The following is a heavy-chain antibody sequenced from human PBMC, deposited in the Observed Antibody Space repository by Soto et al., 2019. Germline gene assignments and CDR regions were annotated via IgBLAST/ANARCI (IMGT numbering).Heavy chain of an antibody. J-gene: IGHJ6*02. D-gene: IGHD1-26*01. CDR3: AGATIGGRYSGGYQRYYYYYGMDV. V-gene: IGHV3-72*01. CDR1: GFTFSDHY. CDR2: TRNKANSYTT. Sequence: HPVGSLRLSCAASGFTFSDHYMDWVRQAPGKGLEWVGRTRNKANSYTTEYAASVKGRFTISRDDSKNSLYLQMNSLKTEDTAVYYCAGATIGGRYSGGYQRYYYYYGMDVWGQGTTVTVSS.